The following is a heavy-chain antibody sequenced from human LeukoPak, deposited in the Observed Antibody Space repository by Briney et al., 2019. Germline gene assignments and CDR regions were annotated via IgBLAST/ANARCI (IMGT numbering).Heavy chain of an antibody. CDR2: IYYSGST. J-gene: IGHJ4*02. Sequence: SETLSFTCTVSGGSISSSSYYWGWIRQPPGKGLEWIGSIYYSGSTYYNPSLKSRVTISVDTSKNQFSLKLSSVTAADTAVYYCATTASHFDYWGQGTLVTVSS. V-gene: IGHV4-39*01. CDR1: GGSISSSSYY. CDR3: ATTASHFDY.